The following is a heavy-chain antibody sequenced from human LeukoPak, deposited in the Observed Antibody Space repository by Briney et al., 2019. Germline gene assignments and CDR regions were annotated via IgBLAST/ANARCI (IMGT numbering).Heavy chain of an antibody. CDR1: GFTFDDYV. J-gene: IGHJ5*01. CDR3: VKGADLSGTYIYDWFDS. CDR2: ISWNRGSI. Sequence: PGGSLRLSCAASGFTFDDYVMHWVRQAPGKGPEWVSGISWNRGSIGYADSVKGRFTISRDNAKKSLHLQMNSLRVEDTALYYCVKGADLSGTYIYDWFDSWGQGTLVTVSS. V-gene: IGHV3-9*01. D-gene: IGHD1-26*01.